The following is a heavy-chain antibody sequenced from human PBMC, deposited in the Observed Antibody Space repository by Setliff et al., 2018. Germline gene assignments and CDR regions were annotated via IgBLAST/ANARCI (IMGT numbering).Heavy chain of an antibody. D-gene: IGHD3-16*01. CDR3: ANGGSGGQFDY. J-gene: IGHJ4*02. CDR2: IIPILGIA. V-gene: IGHV1-69*10. Sequence: GASVKVSCKASGGTFSSYAISWVRQAPGQGLEWMGGIIPILGIANYAQKFQGRVTITADKSTSTAYMELSSLRSEDTAVYYCANGGSGGQFDYWGQGTLVTVSS. CDR1: GGTFSSYA.